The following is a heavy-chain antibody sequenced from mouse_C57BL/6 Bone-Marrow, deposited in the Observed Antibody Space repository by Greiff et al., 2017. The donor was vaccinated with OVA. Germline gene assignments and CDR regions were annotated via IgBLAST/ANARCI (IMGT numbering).Heavy chain of an antibody. CDR3: ASNYGSFAY. CDR1: GFSLTSYG. J-gene: IGHJ3*01. D-gene: IGHD1-1*01. Sequence: QVQLQQSGPGLVQPSQSLSITCTVSGFSLTSYGVHWVRQSPGQGLEWLGVIWSGGSTDYNAAFISRLSISKDNSKSQVFFKMNSLQDDDTAIYCCASNYGSFAYWGQGTLVTVSA. CDR2: IWSGGST. V-gene: IGHV2-2*01.